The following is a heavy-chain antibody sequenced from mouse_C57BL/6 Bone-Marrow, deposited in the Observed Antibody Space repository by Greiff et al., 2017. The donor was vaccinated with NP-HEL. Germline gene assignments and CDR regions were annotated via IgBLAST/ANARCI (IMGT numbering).Heavy chain of an antibody. CDR2: ISDGGSYT. CDR1: GFTFSSYA. V-gene: IGHV5-4*01. J-gene: IGHJ4*01. CDR3: ARKESTTVVATGNYYAMDY. Sequence: EVQVVESGGGLVQPGGSLKLSCAASGFTFSSYAMSWVRQTPEKRLEWVATISDGGSYTYYPDNVKGRFTISSDNAKNNLYLQMSHLKSEDTAMYYCARKESTTVVATGNYYAMDYWGQGTSVTVSS. D-gene: IGHD1-1*01.